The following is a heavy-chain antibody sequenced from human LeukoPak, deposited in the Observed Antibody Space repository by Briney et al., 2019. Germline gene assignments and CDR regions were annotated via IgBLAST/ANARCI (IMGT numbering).Heavy chain of an antibody. CDR2: INHSGST. CDR1: GGSFSGYY. J-gene: IGHJ4*02. V-gene: IGHV4-34*01. D-gene: IGHD3-22*01. CDR3: ARGGDYDSSGYYRNSTFLFDY. Sequence: TSETLSLTCAVYGGSFSGYYWSWIRQPPGKGLEWIGEINHSGSTNYNPSLKSRVTISVDTSKNQLSLKLSSVTAADTAVYYCARGGDYDSSGYYRNSTFLFDYWGQGTLVTVSS.